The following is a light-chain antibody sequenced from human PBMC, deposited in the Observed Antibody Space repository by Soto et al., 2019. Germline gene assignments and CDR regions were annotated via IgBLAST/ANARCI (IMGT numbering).Light chain of an antibody. J-gene: IGLJ2*01. CDR2: QDT. V-gene: IGLV3-1*01. Sequence: SYELTQPPSLSVSPGQTATITCSGDKLEEKYVCWYQQKPGQSPVLVIYQDTKRPSGIPERFSGSNSGNTATLTISGTQAMDEADYYCQAWDRSTAAVVFGGGTKLTVL. CDR3: QAWDRSTAAVV. CDR1: KLEEKY.